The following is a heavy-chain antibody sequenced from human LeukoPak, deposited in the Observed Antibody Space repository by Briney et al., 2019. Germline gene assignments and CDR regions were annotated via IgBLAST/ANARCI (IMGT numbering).Heavy chain of an antibody. D-gene: IGHD6-19*01. V-gene: IGHV1-46*01. CDR3: ARVVRLYSSGWNHLDY. J-gene: IGHJ4*02. CDR2: INPSGGST. Sequence: GASVKVSCKASGYTFTSYYTHWVRQAPGQGLEWMGIINPSGGSTSYAQKFQGRVTMTRDTSTSTVYTELSSLRSEDTAVYYCARVVRLYSSGWNHLDYWGQGTLVTVSS. CDR1: GYTFTSYY.